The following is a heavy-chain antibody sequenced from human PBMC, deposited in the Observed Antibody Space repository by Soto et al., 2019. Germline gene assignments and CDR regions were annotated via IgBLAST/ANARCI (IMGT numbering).Heavy chain of an antibody. V-gene: IGHV3-21*01. J-gene: IGHJ4*02. Sequence: EVQLVESGGGLVKPGGSLRLSCAASGFTFSSYSMNWVRQAPGKGLEWVSSISSSSSYIYYADSVKGRFTVSSDNAKNSLSLQMRGLGAEDTAVYYCARDLGGVVADYGLTFDYWGQGTLVTVSS. CDR1: GFTFSSYS. CDR3: ARDLGGVVADYGLTFDY. D-gene: IGHD2-15*01. CDR2: ISSSSSYI.